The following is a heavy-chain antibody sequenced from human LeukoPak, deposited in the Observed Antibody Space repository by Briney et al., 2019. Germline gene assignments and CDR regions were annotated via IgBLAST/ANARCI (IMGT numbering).Heavy chain of an antibody. CDR1: GFTFSSYG. J-gene: IGHJ6*03. CDR2: ISGSGGST. Sequence: GGSLRLSCAASGFTFSSYGMSWVRQAPGKGLEWVSAISGSGGSTYYADSVKGRFTISRDNAKNSLYLQMNSLRAEATAVYYCAARYSSSWYVPYYYMDVWGKGTTVTVSS. V-gene: IGHV3-23*01. D-gene: IGHD6-13*01. CDR3: AARYSSSWYVPYYYMDV.